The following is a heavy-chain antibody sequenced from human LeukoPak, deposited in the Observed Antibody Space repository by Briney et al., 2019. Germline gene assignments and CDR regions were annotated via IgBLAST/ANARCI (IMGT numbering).Heavy chain of an antibody. CDR1: GYTFTSYY. J-gene: IGHJ4*02. V-gene: IGHV1-46*03. CDR2: INPSGGST. D-gene: IGHD1-26*01. Sequence: GASVKVSCKASGYTFTSYYMHWVRQAPGQGLEWMGIINPSGGSTSYAQKFQGRVTMTRDTSTSTVYMELSSMRSEDTAVYYCARDVVGAQSRDYWGQGTLVTVSS. CDR3: ARDVVGAQSRDY.